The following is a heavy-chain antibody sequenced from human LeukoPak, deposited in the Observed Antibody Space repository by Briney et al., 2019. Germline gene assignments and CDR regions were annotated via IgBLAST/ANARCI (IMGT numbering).Heavy chain of an antibody. D-gene: IGHD4-17*01. CDR1: GFTFSSYA. V-gene: IGHV3-23*01. J-gene: IGHJ4*02. CDR2: ISGSGGST. CDR3: AKDPDYFQGSDY. Sequence: GGSLRLSCAASGFTFSSYAMSWVRQAPGKGLEWVSAISGSGGSTYYTDSVKGRFTISRDNSKNTLYLQMNSLRADDTAVYYCAKDPDYFQGSDYWGQGTLVTVSS.